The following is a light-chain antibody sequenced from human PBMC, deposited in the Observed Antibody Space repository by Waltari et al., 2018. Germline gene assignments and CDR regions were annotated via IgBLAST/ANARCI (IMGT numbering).Light chain of an antibody. CDR2: DVT. V-gene: IGLV2-14*03. CDR1: NNDVGASKF. CDR3: CSFTATHTLL. Sequence: QSALTQPASVSGSPGQSITISCTGTNNDVGASKFVSWYQQHPGRAPQLMIYDVTERPSGISYRFSGPKSANTASLTISGLLPEDEAIYYCCSFTATHTLLFGGGTTVTVL. J-gene: IGLJ2*01.